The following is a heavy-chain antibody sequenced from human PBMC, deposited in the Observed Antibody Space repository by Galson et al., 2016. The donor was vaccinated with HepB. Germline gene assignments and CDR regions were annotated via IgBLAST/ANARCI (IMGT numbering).Heavy chain of an antibody. CDR1: GYTLTGYY. Sequence: SVKVSCKASGYTLTGYYLHWVRQAPGQGLQWMGWINPKSGATDYAHKFKGRVTMTRDTSINTASMELSGLRSDDTAVYYCARVSGGVEYCSTTSCYSFDCWGQGTLVSVSS. V-gene: IGHV1-2*02. CDR3: ARVSGGVEYCSTTSCYSFDC. D-gene: IGHD2-2*01. J-gene: IGHJ4*02. CDR2: INPKSGAT.